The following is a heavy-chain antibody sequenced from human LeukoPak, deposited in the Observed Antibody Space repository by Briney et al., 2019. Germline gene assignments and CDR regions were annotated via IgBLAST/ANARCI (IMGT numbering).Heavy chain of an antibody. V-gene: IGHV4-39*01. D-gene: IGHD3-10*01. J-gene: IGHJ4*02. CDR2: INYSGSI. CDR1: GGSVVSSTYY. CDR3: ARRLGGSGTYYFDY. Sequence: PSGTLSLTCTVSGGSVVSSTYYWGWIRQPPGKGLEWIASINYSGSIYYNPSLKGRVTISVDTSKNQFSLKLSSVTAADTAVYFCARRLGGSGTYYFDYWGQGTLVTVSS.